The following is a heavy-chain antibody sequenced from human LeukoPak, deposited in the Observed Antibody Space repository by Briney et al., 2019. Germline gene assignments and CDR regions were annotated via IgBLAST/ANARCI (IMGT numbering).Heavy chain of an antibody. D-gene: IGHD6-19*01. J-gene: IGHJ4*02. CDR3: ARESGSVAGTGTHDY. CDR1: GYTFTGYY. CDR2: INPNSGGT. V-gene: IGHV1-2*02. Sequence: ASVKVSCKASGYTFTGYYMHWMRQAPGQGLEWMGWINPNSGGTNYAQKFQGRVTMTRDTSFSTAYVELSSLSSDDTAVHYCARESGSVAGTGTHDYWGQGTLVTVSS.